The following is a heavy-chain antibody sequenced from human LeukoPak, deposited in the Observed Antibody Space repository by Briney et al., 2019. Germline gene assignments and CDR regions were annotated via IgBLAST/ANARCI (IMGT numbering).Heavy chain of an antibody. CDR2: ISGDSKYI. CDR1: GFTFSRYT. D-gene: IGHD2-2*01. V-gene: IGHV3-21*01. CDR3: ARAPTVSCSSSSCQADS. J-gene: IGHJ5*01. Sequence: GGSLRLSCAGSGFTFSRYTFNWVRQAPGRGLEWVSAISGDSKYIYYTDSVKGRFTISRDNAKNSVFLQMNSLRVEDTAVYYCARAPTVSCSSSSCQADSWGQGTLVTVSS.